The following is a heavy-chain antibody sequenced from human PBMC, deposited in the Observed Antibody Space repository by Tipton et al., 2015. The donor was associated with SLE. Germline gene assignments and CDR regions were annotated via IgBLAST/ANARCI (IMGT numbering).Heavy chain of an antibody. Sequence: TLSLTCTVSGASISTYYWNWIRQPPGKGLEWIGYIYYSGSTNYNPSLKSRVTISVEASKNQFSLELSSVTAADTAVYYCASNKGGCGYFRHWGQGTVIAVSS. CDR3: ASNKGGCGYFRH. D-gene: IGHD2-15*01. V-gene: IGHV4-59*01. CDR2: IYYSGST. J-gene: IGHJ1*01. CDR1: GASISTYY.